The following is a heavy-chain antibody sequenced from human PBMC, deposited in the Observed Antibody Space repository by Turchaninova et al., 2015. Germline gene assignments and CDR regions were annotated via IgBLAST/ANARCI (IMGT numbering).Heavy chain of an antibody. V-gene: IGHV1-69*01. CDR3: ARGTSGSYYWYFDL. CDR1: GGTFSSYA. J-gene: IGHJ2*01. CDR2: IIPIFGTA. Sequence: QVQLVQVGVEGKKSGSWVKRPGKASGGTFSSYAISWGRQAPGQGREWMGGIIPIFGTANYAQKFQGRVTITADESTSTAYMELSSLRSEDTAVYYCARGTSGSYYWYFDLWDRGTLVTVSS. D-gene: IGHD1-26*01.